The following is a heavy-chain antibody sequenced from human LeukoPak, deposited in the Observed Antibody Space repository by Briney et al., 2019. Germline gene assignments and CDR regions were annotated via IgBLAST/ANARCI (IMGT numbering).Heavy chain of an antibody. V-gene: IGHV1-46*01. CDR3: ARRAGDYSHPYDY. J-gene: IGHJ4*02. D-gene: IGHD3-22*01. Sequence: ASVKVSCKAFGYTFTSNYMHWVRQAPGQGLEWMGIINPSGGSTSYAQKFQGRVTMTRDMSTSTVYMELSSLRSEDTAVYYCARRAGDYSHPYDYWGQGTLVTVSS. CDR1: GYTFTSNY. CDR2: INPSGGST.